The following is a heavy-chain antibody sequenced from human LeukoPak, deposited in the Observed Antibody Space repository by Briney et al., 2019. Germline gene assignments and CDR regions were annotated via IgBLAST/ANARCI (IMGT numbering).Heavy chain of an antibody. CDR3: ASSDGQPPRFDSSYDVFDY. J-gene: IGHJ4*02. CDR1: GVLISISTHY. V-gene: IGHV4-39*07. D-gene: IGHD5-12*01. CDR2: IYHSGRT. Sequence: NTSETLSLTCSVSGVLISISTHYWGWIRRTPGKGLEWIVEIYHSGRTNYNPSLKSRVTISLDKSKNQFSLNLSSVTAADTALYYCASSDGQPPRFDSSYDVFDYWGQGTLVTVSS.